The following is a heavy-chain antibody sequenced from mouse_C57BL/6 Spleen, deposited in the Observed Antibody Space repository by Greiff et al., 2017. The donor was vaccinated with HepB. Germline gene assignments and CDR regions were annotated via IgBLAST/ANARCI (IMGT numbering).Heavy chain of an antibody. J-gene: IGHJ3*01. Sequence: QVQLQQSGAELVRPGASVTLSCKASGYTFTDYEMHWVKQTPVHGLEWIGAIDPETGGTAYNQKFKGKAILTADKSSSTAYMGLRSLTSEDSAVYYCTRENYGAYWGQGTLVTVSA. CDR2: IDPETGGT. V-gene: IGHV1-15*01. CDR1: GYTFTDYE. CDR3: TRENYGAY. D-gene: IGHD1-1*02.